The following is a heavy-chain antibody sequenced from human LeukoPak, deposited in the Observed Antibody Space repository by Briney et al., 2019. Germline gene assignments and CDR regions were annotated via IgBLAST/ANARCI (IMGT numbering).Heavy chain of an antibody. CDR1: GSTFSSYS. J-gene: IGHJ4*02. CDR2: ISSSSSYI. Sequence: PGGSLRLSCAASGSTFSSYSMNWVRQAPGKGLEWVSSISSSSSYIYYADSVKGRFTISRDNAKNSLYLQMNGLRAEDTAVYYCARDLIQPPFDYWGQGTLVTVSS. V-gene: IGHV3-21*01. CDR3: ARDLIQPPFDY. D-gene: IGHD5-18*01.